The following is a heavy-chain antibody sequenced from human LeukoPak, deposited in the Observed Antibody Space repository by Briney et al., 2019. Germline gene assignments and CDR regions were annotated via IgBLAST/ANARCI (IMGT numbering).Heavy chain of an antibody. J-gene: IGHJ3*02. CDR1: GFTFSSYA. Sequence: GGSLRLPCAASGFTFSSYAMNWVRQAPGKGLVWVSRINGDGSSTRDADSVKGRFTISRDNAKNTLYLQMNSLRAEDTAVYYCARGIFSYDAFDIWGPGTMVTVSS. CDR3: ARGIFSYDAFDI. CDR2: INGDGSST. V-gene: IGHV3-74*01. D-gene: IGHD3-3*01.